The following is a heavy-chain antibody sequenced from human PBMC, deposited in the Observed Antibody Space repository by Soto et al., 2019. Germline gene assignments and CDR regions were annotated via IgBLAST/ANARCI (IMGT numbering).Heavy chain of an antibody. CDR2: ICDSGST. CDR1: GGSISSSSYY. J-gene: IGHJ4*02. V-gene: IGHV4-39*07. Sequence: SETLSLTCTVSGGSISSSSYYWGWIRQPPGKGLEWIGRICDSGSTYYNPSLKSRVTISVDKSKNQYSLKLSSVTAADTAVYYCARVNKGTYYGGNSYYFDYWGQGTLVTVSS. D-gene: IGHD4-17*01. CDR3: ARVNKGTYYGGNSYYFDY.